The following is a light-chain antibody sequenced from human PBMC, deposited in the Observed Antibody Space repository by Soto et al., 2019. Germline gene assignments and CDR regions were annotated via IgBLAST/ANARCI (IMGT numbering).Light chain of an antibody. J-gene: IGKJ2*01. Sequence: DIQLTQSPSFLSASVGDRVTITCRASQGISSYLVWYQQKPGKAPKLLIYAASTLQSGVPSRFSGSGSGTEFNLTISSLQPEDFATYYCQQLNSYPPYTFGQGTKLEIK. CDR2: AAS. CDR1: QGISSY. V-gene: IGKV1-9*01. CDR3: QQLNSYPPYT.